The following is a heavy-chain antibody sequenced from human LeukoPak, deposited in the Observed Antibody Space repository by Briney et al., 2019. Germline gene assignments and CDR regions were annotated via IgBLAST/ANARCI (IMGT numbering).Heavy chain of an antibody. CDR3: ARDKAHSYGRYFDP. Sequence: SETLSLTCTVSGGSISTYYWNWIRQTPGKGLEWIGHISYGNTDYDPSLKSRVTISVDTSKNQFSLKLTSVTAADTAVYYCARDKAHSYGRYFDPWGQGALVTVSS. J-gene: IGHJ5*02. CDR2: ISYGNT. CDR1: GGSISTYY. V-gene: IGHV4-59*01. D-gene: IGHD5-18*01.